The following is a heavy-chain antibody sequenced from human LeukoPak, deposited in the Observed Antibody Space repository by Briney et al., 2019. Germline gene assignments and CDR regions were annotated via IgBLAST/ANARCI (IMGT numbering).Heavy chain of an antibody. V-gene: IGHV3-23*01. CDR2: ISGSGGST. D-gene: IGHD1-26*01. CDR1: GFTFSSYA. J-gene: IGHJ4*02. CDR3: AKGFAIVGATTFDY. Sequence: GGSLRLSCAASGFTFSSYAMTWVRQAPGKGLEWVSAISGSGGSTYYADSVKGRFTISRDNSKNTLFLQMNSLRAEDTAVYYCAKGFAIVGATTFDYWGQGTLVTVSS.